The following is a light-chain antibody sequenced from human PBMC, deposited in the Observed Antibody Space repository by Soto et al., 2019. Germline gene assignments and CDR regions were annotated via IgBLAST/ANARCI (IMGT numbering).Light chain of an antibody. CDR2: GAS. Sequence: EIVLTQSPGTLSLSPGERATLSCRASQSVTSSYLAWYQQRPGQAPRLLIYGASGRATGIPDRFSGSGSGKDLTLTISRLEPEDFAVYYCQQYGRSPWTFGQGTKVEIK. CDR1: QSVTSSY. V-gene: IGKV3-20*01. J-gene: IGKJ1*01. CDR3: QQYGRSPWT.